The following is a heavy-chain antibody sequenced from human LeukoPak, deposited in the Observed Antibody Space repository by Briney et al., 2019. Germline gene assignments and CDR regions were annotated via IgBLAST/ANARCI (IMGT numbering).Heavy chain of an antibody. Sequence: GGSLRLSCAASGFTFSSYWMHWVRQAPGKGLVWVSRINSDGSSTSYADSVKGRFTISRDNAKNTLYLQMNSLRAEDTAVYYCAKEYGGNSGDNDYWGQGTLVTVSS. V-gene: IGHV3-74*01. D-gene: IGHD4-23*01. CDR2: INSDGSST. J-gene: IGHJ4*02. CDR1: GFTFSSYW. CDR3: AKEYGGNSGDNDY.